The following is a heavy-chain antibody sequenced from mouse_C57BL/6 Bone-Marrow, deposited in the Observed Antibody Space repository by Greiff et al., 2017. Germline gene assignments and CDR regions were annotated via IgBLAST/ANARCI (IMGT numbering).Heavy chain of an antibody. CDR1: GYTFTSYW. J-gene: IGHJ2*01. D-gene: IGHD4-1*01. V-gene: IGHV1-7*01. Sequence: VQLQQSGAELAKPGASVKLSCKASGYTFTSYWMHWVKQRPGQGLEWIGYINPSSGYTKYNQKFKDKATLTAEKSSSTAYMQLSSLTYEDSAVYYCSRGLTGTRYFDYWGQGTTLTVSS. CDR2: INPSSGYT. CDR3: SRGLTGTRYFDY.